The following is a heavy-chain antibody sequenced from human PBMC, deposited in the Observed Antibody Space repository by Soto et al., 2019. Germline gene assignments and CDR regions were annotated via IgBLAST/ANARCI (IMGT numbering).Heavy chain of an antibody. CDR3: ARSLSVSRTYAWFDP. Sequence: ASVKVSCKASGYTFTSYGISWVRQAPGQGLEWMGWISAYNGNTNYAQKLQGRVTMTTDTSTSTAYMELRSLRTDDTAVYYCARSLSVSRTYAWFDPWGQGTLVTVSS. J-gene: IGHJ5*02. V-gene: IGHV1-18*01. CDR1: GYTFTSYG. D-gene: IGHD2-2*01. CDR2: ISAYNGNT.